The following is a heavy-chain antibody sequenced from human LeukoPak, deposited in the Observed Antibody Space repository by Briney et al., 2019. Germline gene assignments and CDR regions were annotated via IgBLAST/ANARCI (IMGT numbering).Heavy chain of an antibody. J-gene: IGHJ3*02. CDR2: IYPGDSDT. D-gene: IGHD3-22*01. CDR3: ARQYYYDSSGSGAFDI. Sequence: GESLKISCKGSGYSFTSYWIGWVRQMPGEGLEWMGIIYPGDSDTRYSPSFQGQVTISADKSISAAYLQWSSLKASDTAMYYCARQYYYDSSGSGAFDIWGQGTMVTVSS. CDR1: GYSFTSYW. V-gene: IGHV5-51*01.